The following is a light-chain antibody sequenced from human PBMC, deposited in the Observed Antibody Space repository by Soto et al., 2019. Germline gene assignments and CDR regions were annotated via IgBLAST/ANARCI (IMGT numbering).Light chain of an antibody. CDR1: KLGEKY. J-gene: IGLJ2*01. CDR2: EDS. Sequence: SSELTQPPSVSVSPGQTASITCSGDKLGEKYASWYQQKPGQSPVLVIYEDSKRPSGIPERFSGSNSGNTATLTISGTQAVDEADYYCQAWDSSTAVFGGGTKLTVL. CDR3: QAWDSSTAV. V-gene: IGLV3-1*01.